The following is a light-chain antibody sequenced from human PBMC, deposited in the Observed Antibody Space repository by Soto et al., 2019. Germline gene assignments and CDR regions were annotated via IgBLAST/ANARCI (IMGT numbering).Light chain of an antibody. J-gene: IGLJ1*01. CDR2: GNN. CDR1: SSNIGAGYD. Sequence: QSVLTQPPSVSGAPGQRATISCTVYSSNIGAGYDVHWYQQLPGTAPKLLMYGNNNRPSGVPDRFSGSKSGTSASLAITGLQAEDEADYYCPSYDSSLSGYVFGTGTKVTVL. V-gene: IGLV1-40*01. CDR3: PSYDSSLSGYV.